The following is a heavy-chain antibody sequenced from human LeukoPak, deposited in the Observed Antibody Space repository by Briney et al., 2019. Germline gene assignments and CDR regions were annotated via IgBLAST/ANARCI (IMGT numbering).Heavy chain of an antibody. CDR2: FDPEDGET. CDR3: ATTPRSLDYYYMDV. J-gene: IGHJ6*03. D-gene: IGHD2-15*01. Sequence: ASVKVSCKVSGYTLTELSMHWVRQAPGKGLEWRGGFDPEDGETIYAQKFQGRVTMTEDTSTDTAYMELSSLRSEDTAVYYCATTPRSLDYYYMDVWGKGTTVTISS. V-gene: IGHV1-24*01. CDR1: GYTLTELS.